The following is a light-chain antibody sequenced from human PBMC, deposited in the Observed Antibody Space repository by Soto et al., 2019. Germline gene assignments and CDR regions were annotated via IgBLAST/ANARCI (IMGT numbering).Light chain of an antibody. J-gene: IGLJ7*01. CDR2: SNN. CDR1: SSNIGSNA. V-gene: IGLV1-44*01. CDR3: AAWDDSMNGPV. Sequence: QSVLTQAPSASGTPGQRVTISCSGSSSNIGSNAVNWYRHLPGPAPKLLNYSNNQRPSGVPDRFSGSQSCTSAALAISGLQSEDEADYYCAAWDDSMNGPVFGGGTQLTV.